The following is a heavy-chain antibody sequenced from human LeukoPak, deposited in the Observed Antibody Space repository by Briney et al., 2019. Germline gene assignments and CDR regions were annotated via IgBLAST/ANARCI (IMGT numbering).Heavy chain of an antibody. J-gene: IGHJ4*02. CDR3: ARNEGGYDEGLYFDY. Sequence: GGSLRLSCAVSGFIFSNYWMSWVRQAPGKGLEWVANIEQDGSEKFYVDSVKGRFTISRDNAKNSLYLQMNSLRAEDTAVYYCARNEGGYDEGLYFDYWGQGTLVTVSS. V-gene: IGHV3-7*01. CDR1: GFIFSNYW. D-gene: IGHD5-12*01. CDR2: IEQDGSEK.